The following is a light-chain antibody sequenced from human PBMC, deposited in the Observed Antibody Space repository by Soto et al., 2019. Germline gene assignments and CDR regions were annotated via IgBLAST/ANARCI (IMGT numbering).Light chain of an antibody. CDR2: ATS. CDR3: QHYDSLPIT. J-gene: IGKJ5*01. CDR1: QSVSSY. V-gene: IGKV3-20*01. Sequence: EIVLTQSPATLYLSPGARATLSWRASQSVSSYLDWYQQQTGQAHSLLIYATSSRATGIPDRFSGGGSGTDFTLTISRLEPEDFPVFYCQHYDSLPITFGQGTRLEI.